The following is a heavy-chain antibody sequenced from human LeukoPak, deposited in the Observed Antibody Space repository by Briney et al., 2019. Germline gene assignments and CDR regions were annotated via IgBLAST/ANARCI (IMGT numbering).Heavy chain of an antibody. V-gene: IGHV3-23*01. J-gene: IGHJ4*02. CDR2: ISGSGVST. CDR3: AKEGLALDIVVVPADY. Sequence: GGSLRLSCAASGFTFSSYAMSWVRQAPGKGLEWVSAISGSGVSTYYADSVKGRFTISRDNPKNTLYLQMNSLRAEDTAVYYCAKEGLALDIVVVPADYWGQGTLVTVSS. CDR1: GFTFSSYA. D-gene: IGHD2-2*03.